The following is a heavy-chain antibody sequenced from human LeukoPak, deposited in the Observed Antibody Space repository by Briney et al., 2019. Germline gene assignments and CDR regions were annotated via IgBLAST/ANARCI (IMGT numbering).Heavy chain of an antibody. CDR2: IYYSGST. D-gene: IGHD6-19*01. V-gene: IGHV4-39*07. CDR3: ATSSGWYSFDY. Sequence: SETLSLTCTVSGGSISSSSYYWGWIRQPPGKGLEWIGSIYYSGSTYYNPSLKSRVTISVDTSKNQFSLKLSSATAADTAVYYCATSSGWYSFDYWGQGTLVTVSS. CDR1: GGSISSSSYY. J-gene: IGHJ4*02.